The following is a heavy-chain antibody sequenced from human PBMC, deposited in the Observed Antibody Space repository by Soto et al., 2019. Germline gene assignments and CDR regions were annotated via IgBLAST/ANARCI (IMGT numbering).Heavy chain of an antibody. J-gene: IGHJ6*02. CDR1: GYTFTSYD. Sequence: GASVKVSCKASGYTFTSYDINWVRQATGQGLEWMGWMNPNSGNTGYAQKFQGRVTMTRNTSISTAYMELSSLRSEDTAVYYCARARNYDFWSGYYDYYYGMDVWGQGTTVTVSS. CDR2: MNPNSGNT. CDR3: ARARNYDFWSGYYDYYYGMDV. D-gene: IGHD3-3*01. V-gene: IGHV1-8*01.